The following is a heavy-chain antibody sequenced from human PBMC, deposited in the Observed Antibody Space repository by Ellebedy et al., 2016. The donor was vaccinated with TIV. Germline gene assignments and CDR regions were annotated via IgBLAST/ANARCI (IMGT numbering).Heavy chain of an antibody. Sequence: GESLKISCAASGFTFSSYSMSWVRQAPGKGLEWVSTISGSGGTTYYADSVKGRFSISRNNSESTMFLQMRSLRVEYTAMYYCAKDRGVTTIPGDSWGQGTRVIVSS. D-gene: IGHD3-10*01. CDR2: ISGSGGTT. CDR1: GFTFSSYS. V-gene: IGHV3-23*01. CDR3: AKDRGVTTIPGDS. J-gene: IGHJ5*01.